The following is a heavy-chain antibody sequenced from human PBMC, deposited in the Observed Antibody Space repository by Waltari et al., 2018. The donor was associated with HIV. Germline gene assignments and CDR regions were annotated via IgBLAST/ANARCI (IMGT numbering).Heavy chain of an antibody. Sequence: QVQLVESGGGVVQPGRSLRLSCTASGFSFSSYGMNWVRQAPGKGLEWVAVIWYDGSPRYYADSVKGRFTISRDNSKNTLHLQMNRLRVEDSAAYYCARGSRSTVTSGIYFDYWGQGTLVTVSS. CDR1: GFSFSSYG. J-gene: IGHJ4*02. CDR2: IWYDGSPR. V-gene: IGHV3-33*01. CDR3: ARGSRSTVTSGIYFDY. D-gene: IGHD4-17*01.